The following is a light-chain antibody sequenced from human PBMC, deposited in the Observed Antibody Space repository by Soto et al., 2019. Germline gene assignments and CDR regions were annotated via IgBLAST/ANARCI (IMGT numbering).Light chain of an antibody. Sequence: QSVLTQPPSVSGAPGQRVTISCTGSSSNIGAGYDVHWYQQLPGTAPKLLIYGNSNRPSGVPDRFSGSKSGTSASLAITGLQGGGWAGYYWPSFGSSLGGWVFGRGTKLTVL. CDR3: PSFGSSLGGWV. J-gene: IGLJ3*02. CDR2: GNS. V-gene: IGLV1-40*01. CDR1: SSNIGAGYD.